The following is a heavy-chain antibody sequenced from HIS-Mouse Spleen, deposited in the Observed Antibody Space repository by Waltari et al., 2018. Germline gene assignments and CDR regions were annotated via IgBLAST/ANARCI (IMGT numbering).Heavy chain of an antibody. J-gene: IGHJ2*01. Sequence: QLQLQESGPGLVKPSETLSLTCTVSGGSISSSSYYWGWIRQPPGKGLEWIGIIDYSGGTYYKPSLKRRVTISVATSKNQFSRKLGSVTAADTAVYYCAREIPYSSSWYDWYFDLWGRGTLVTVSS. CDR2: IDYSGGT. V-gene: IGHV4-39*07. CDR1: GGSISSSSYY. D-gene: IGHD6-13*01. CDR3: AREIPYSSSWYDWYFDL.